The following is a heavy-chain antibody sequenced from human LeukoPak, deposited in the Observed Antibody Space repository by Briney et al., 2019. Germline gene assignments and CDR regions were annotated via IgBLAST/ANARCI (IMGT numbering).Heavy chain of an antibody. V-gene: IGHV3-30*18. D-gene: IGHD3-10*01. CDR1: GFTFSSYG. J-gene: IGHJ6*04. CDR3: VKVITMVRGVIKNYYGTDV. CDR2: ISYDGSNK. Sequence: GRSLRLSCAASGFTFSSYGMHWVRQAPGKGLEWVAVISYDGSNKYYADSVKGRFTISRDNSKNTLYLQMNSLRAEDTAVYYCVKVITMVRGVIKNYYGTDVWGKGTTVTVSS.